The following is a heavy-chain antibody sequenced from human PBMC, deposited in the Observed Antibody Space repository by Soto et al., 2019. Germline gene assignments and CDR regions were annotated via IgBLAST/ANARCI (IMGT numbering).Heavy chain of an antibody. D-gene: IGHD3-3*01. CDR1: GFTFSSYG. CDR3: AKEWVSYDFWSGYYSNTAYDY. CDR2: ISCDGSNK. J-gene: IGHJ4*02. Sequence: QVQLVESGGGVVQPGRSLRLSCAASGFTFSSYGMHWVRQAPGKGLEWVAVISCDGSNKYYADSVKGRFTISRDNSKNTLYLQMNSLRAEDTAVYYCAKEWVSYDFWSGYYSNTAYDYWRQGTLVTVSS. V-gene: IGHV3-30*18.